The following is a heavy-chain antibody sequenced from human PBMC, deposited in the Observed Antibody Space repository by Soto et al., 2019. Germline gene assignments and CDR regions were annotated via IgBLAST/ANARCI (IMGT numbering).Heavy chain of an antibody. Sequence: GGSLRLSCAASGFTLSSYAMSWVRQAPGKGLEWVSAISGSGGSTYYADSVKGRFTISRDNSKNTLYLQMNSLRAEDTAVYYCAKDALAVAGTRDAFDIWGQGTMVTVSS. D-gene: IGHD6-19*01. CDR1: GFTLSSYA. V-gene: IGHV3-23*01. CDR2: ISGSGGST. J-gene: IGHJ3*02. CDR3: AKDALAVAGTRDAFDI.